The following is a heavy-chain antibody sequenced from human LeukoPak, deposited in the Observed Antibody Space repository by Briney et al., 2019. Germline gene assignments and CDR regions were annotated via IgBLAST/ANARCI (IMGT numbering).Heavy chain of an antibody. Sequence: GGSLRLSCAASGFTFSSNGMHWVRQAPGKGLEWVTAISYDGTNEYFADSVKGRFSIPRDNSKNTLYLQMDSLRTEDTAVYYCAKDRGYCSGGSCYDFDYWGQGALVTVSS. CDR2: ISYDGTNE. CDR1: GFTFSSNG. J-gene: IGHJ4*02. CDR3: AKDRGYCSGGSCYDFDY. V-gene: IGHV3-30*18. D-gene: IGHD2-15*01.